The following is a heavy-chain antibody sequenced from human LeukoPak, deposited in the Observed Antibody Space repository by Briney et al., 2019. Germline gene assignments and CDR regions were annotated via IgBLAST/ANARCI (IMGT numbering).Heavy chain of an antibody. D-gene: IGHD3-3*01. CDR2: NNPNSGGT. CDR3: ARLMRYYDFWSGDYYGMDV. V-gene: IGHV1-2*02. CDR1: GYTFIGYY. Sequence: ASVKVSCKASGYTFIGYYMHWVRQAPGQGLEWMGWNNPNSGGTNYAQKFQGRVTMTRDTSISTAYMELSRLRSDDTAVYYCARLMRYYDFWSGDYYGMDVWGQGTTVTVSS. J-gene: IGHJ6*02.